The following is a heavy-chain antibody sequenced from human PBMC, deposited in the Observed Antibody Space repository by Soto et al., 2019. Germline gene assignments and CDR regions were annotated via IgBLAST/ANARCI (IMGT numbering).Heavy chain of an antibody. J-gene: IGHJ6*04. CDR1: GFTFSSYG. D-gene: IGHD3-16*01. CDR2: IWYDGSNK. Sequence: GWSLRLSCAASGFTFSSYGMHLVRQAPGKGLEWVAVIWYDGSNKYYADSVKGRFTISRDNSKNTLYLQMNSLRAEDTAVYYCARNRIKAGFPGYYYYYGMEVWGEGTSVTVSP. V-gene: IGHV3-33*01. CDR3: ARNRIKAGFPGYYYYYGMEV.